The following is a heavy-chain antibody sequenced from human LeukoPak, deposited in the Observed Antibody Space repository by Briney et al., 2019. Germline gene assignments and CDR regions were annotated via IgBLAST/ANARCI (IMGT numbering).Heavy chain of an antibody. D-gene: IGHD2/OR15-2a*01. CDR2: IHPNSGGT. Sequence: GASVKVSCKASGYTFTAYYVHWVRQAPGQGPEWMGWIHPNSGGTKYAQNFQGRVTMARDTSITTAYMELSGLRSDDTAVYYCARGDIYRDYWGQGTQVTVSS. CDR3: ARGDIYRDY. J-gene: IGHJ4*02. V-gene: IGHV1-2*02. CDR1: GYTFTAYY.